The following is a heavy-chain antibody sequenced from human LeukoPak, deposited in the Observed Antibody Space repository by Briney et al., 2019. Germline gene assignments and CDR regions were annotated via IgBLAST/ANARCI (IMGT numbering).Heavy chain of an antibody. CDR2: INHSGST. V-gene: IGHV4-34*01. Sequence: SETLSLTCAVYGGSFSGYYWSWIRQPPGKGLEWIGEINHSGSTNYNPSLKSRVTISVDTSKNQFSLKLSSVTAADTAVCYCARDLNWFDPWGQGTLVTVSS. J-gene: IGHJ5*02. CDR1: GGSFSGYY. CDR3: ARDLNWFDP.